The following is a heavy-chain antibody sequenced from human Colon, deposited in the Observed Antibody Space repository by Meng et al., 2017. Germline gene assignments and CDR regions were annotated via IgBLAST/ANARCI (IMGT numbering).Heavy chain of an antibody. CDR1: GGSVSSPSYY. D-gene: IGHD1-26*01. V-gene: IGHV4-61*03. Sequence: QLPLQGSGPRIVRPSETLSLPCTLSGGSVSSPSYYWSWIRQTPGKGLEWIGYVYYTGSANYNPSLKSRVTISVDTSKNHFSLNLTSVTAADTAVYYCARGRGSYSSIDFWGQGTLVTVSS. CDR2: VYYTGSA. CDR3: ARGRGSYSSIDF. J-gene: IGHJ4*02.